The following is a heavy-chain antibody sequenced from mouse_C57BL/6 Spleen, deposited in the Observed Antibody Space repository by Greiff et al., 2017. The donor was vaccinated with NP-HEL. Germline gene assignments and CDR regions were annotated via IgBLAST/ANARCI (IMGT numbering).Heavy chain of an antibody. J-gene: IGHJ2*01. CDR1: GFTFSSYA. CDR3: ARSYYYFDY. CDR2: ISDGGSYT. V-gene: IGHV5-4*01. Sequence: DVQLVESGGGLVKPGGSLKLSCAASGFTFSSYAMSWVRQTPEKRLEWVATISDGGSYTYYPDNVKGRFTISRDNAKNNLYLQMSHLKSEDTAMYYCARSYYYFDYWGQGTTLTVSS. D-gene: IGHD2-12*01.